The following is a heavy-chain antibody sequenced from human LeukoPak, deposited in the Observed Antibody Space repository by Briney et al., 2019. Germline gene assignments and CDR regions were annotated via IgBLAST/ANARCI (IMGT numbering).Heavy chain of an antibody. CDR2: ISSSSSYI. J-gene: IGHJ3*02. CDR1: GFTFSSYS. Sequence: GGSLRLSCAASGFTFSSYSMNCVRQAPGKGLEWVSSISSSSSYIYYADSVKGRFTISRDNAKNSLYLQMNSLRAEDTAVYYCARVGSAYDAFDIWGQGTMVTVSS. V-gene: IGHV3-21*01. CDR3: ARVGSAYDAFDI. D-gene: IGHD3-10*01.